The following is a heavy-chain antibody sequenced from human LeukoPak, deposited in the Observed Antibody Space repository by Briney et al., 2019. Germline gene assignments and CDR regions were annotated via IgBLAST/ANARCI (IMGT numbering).Heavy chain of an antibody. V-gene: IGHV1-69*01. CDR2: IIPIFGTA. J-gene: IGHJ4*02. CDR3: ARDPPEYCSSTSCPRGDDY. CDR1: GFTFSSYA. D-gene: IGHD2-2*01. Sequence: GGSLRLSCAASGFTFSSYAISWVRQAPGQGLEWVGGIIPIFGTANYAQKFQGRATITADESTSTAYMELSSLRSEDTAVYYCARDPPEYCSSTSCPRGDDYWGQGTLVTVSS.